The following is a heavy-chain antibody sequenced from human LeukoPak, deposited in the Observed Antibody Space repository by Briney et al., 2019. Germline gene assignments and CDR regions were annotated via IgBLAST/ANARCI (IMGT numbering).Heavy chain of an antibody. D-gene: IGHD3-10*01. CDR3: AKEFMVRGVPATDY. CDR2: ISYDGSNK. CDR1: GFTFDDYG. V-gene: IGHV3-30*18. J-gene: IGHJ4*02. Sequence: GGSLRLSCAASGFTFDDYGVSWVRQAPGKGLEWVAVISYDGSNKYYADSVKGRFTISRDNSKNTLYLQMNSLRAEDTAVYYCAKEFMVRGVPATDYWGQGTLVTVSS.